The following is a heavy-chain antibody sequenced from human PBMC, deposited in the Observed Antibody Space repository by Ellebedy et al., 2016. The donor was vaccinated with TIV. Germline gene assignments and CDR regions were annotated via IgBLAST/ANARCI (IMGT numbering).Heavy chain of an antibody. CDR3: ARDYPITVAPPDY. J-gene: IGHJ4*02. CDR1: ASAFNTYS. CDR2: ISSTSSFI. V-gene: IGHV3-21*01. Sequence: GESLKISCLPSASAFNTYSMNWVRQAPGKRLEWVASISSTSSFIHYADSVKGRFTVSRDNAKKSLYLQIHSLRVEDTAVYYCARDYPITVAPPDYWGQGTLVTVSS. D-gene: IGHD6-19*01.